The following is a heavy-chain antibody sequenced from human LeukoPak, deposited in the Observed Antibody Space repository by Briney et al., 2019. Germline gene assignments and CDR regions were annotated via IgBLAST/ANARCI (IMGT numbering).Heavy chain of an antibody. V-gene: IGHV3-30*04. J-gene: IGHJ4*02. D-gene: IGHD3-10*01. CDR1: GFTFSSYA. Sequence: GGSLRLSCAASGFTFSSYAMPWVRQAPGKGLEWVAVISYDGSNKYYADSVKGRFTISRDNSKNTLYRQMNSLRAEDTAVYYCARTTLWFGESKPFDYWGQGTLVTVSS. CDR2: ISYDGSNK. CDR3: ARTTLWFGESKPFDY.